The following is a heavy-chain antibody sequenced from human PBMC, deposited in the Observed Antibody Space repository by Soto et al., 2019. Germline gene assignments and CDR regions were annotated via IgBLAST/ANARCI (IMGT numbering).Heavy chain of an antibody. CDR1: GFTFNNFW. CDR2: INSDGTTT. Sequence: EVQLVESGGGLVQPGGSLRLSCAASGFTFNNFWMYWVRQTPEKGLVWVSGINSDGTTTIYADSVKGRFTISRDNAKNTLYLQMHSRTVEDTAIYYCVRDIRWGQGTLVTVSS. CDR3: VRDIR. J-gene: IGHJ4*02. V-gene: IGHV3-74*01.